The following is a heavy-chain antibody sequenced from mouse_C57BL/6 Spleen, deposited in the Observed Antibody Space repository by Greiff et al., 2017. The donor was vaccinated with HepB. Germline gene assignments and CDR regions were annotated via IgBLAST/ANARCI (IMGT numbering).Heavy chain of an antibody. J-gene: IGHJ2*01. CDR2: IDPSDSYT. Sequence: QVQLQQPGAELVMPGASVKLSCKASGYTFTSYWLPWVKQRPGQGLEWIGQIDPSDSYTNYNQKFKGKSTLTVDKSSSTAYMQLSSLTSEDSAVYYCARWDDGDYDYWGQGTTLTVSS. V-gene: IGHV1-69*01. D-gene: IGHD2-3*01. CDR1: GYTFTSYW. CDR3: ARWDDGDYDY.